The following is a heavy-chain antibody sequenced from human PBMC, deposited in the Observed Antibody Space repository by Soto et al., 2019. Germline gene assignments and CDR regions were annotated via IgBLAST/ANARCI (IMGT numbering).Heavy chain of an antibody. CDR2: ISPANGDK. D-gene: IGHD3-10*01. J-gene: IGHJ2*01. CDR3: ARGRYFATTHRQWWYFDF. V-gene: IGHV1-18*01. CDR1: GYTFITSG. Sequence: QVELVQSGPEVKRPGASVKVSCKASGYTFITSGINWVRQTPGQGLEWMGWISPANGDKKYAQNFKVRVTLTSETSTDTVYMELTNLRSDDTAVYFCARGRYFATTHRQWWYFDFWGRGTLVTVSS.